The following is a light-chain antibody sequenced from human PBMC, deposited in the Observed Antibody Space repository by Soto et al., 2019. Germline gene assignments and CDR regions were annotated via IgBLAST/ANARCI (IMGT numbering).Light chain of an antibody. Sequence: EVLMTQSPGTLFVSPGEGATLSCRASQSISAKLAWYQQKPGQAPRLLMYAASTRATDIPVRFSGSGSGTEFTLTISGLQSEDSAVYYCQQYDNWPQTFGQGTKVEIK. V-gene: IGKV3-15*01. J-gene: IGKJ1*01. CDR2: AAS. CDR3: QQYDNWPQT. CDR1: QSISAK.